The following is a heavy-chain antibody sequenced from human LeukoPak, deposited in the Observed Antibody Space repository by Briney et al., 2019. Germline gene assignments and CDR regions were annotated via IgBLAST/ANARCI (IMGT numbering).Heavy chain of an antibody. CDR2: ISSTGSTM. V-gene: IGHV3-48*03. CDR1: GFTFTRYE. Sequence: GGSLRLSCAASGFTFTRYEMNWVRQAPGKGLEWVSSISSTGSTMYYADSMKGRFTISRDNAKNSLYLQMNSLRAEDTSVYYCARAVYMVRGVIITRPFDYWGQGALVTVSS. J-gene: IGHJ4*02. CDR3: ARAVYMVRGVIITRPFDY. D-gene: IGHD3-10*01.